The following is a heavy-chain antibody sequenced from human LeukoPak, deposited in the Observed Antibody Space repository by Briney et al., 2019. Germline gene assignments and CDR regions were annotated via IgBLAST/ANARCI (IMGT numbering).Heavy chain of an antibody. CDR2: ISGSGGST. Sequence: GGSLRLSCAASGFTFSSYAMSWVRQAPGKGLEWVSAISGSGGSTYYADSVKGRFTISRDNSKNTLYLQMNSLRAEDTAVYYCAKTRDSSGRTTYFDYWGQGTLVTVSS. CDR1: GFTFSSYA. CDR3: AKTRDSSGRTTYFDY. J-gene: IGHJ4*02. D-gene: IGHD3-10*01. V-gene: IGHV3-23*01.